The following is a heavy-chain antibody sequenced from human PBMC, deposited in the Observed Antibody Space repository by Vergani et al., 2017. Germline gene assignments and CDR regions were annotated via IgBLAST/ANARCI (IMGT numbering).Heavy chain of an antibody. CDR2: INTNGDYT. D-gene: IGHD1-1*01. V-gene: IGHV3-23*01. Sequence: VPLFSSWCSLVPPGGSLRLSCAASGFSFTTYAMSWVHQAPGKGLEWVSTINTNGDYTRYGDSVKGRFTISRDNAKSTLYLQMNSLRAEDTAIYYCAKGGWNYWFDSWGQGTLVIVS. CDR1: GFSFTTYA. CDR3: AKGGWNYWFDS. J-gene: IGHJ5*01.